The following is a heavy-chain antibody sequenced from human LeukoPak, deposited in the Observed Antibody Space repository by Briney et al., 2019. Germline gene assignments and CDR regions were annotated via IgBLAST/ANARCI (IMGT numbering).Heavy chain of an antibody. D-gene: IGHD3-22*01. V-gene: IGHV3-23*01. CDR1: GFTFSSYA. CDR2: ISGSGGST. CDR3: AKWSVTMIVVVTALDY. J-gene: IGHJ4*02. Sequence: GGSLRLSCAASGFTFSSYAMSWVRQAPGKGLEWVSAISGSGGSTYYADSMKGRFTISRDNSKNTLYLQMNSLRAEDTAVYYCAKWSVTMIVVVTALDYWGQGTLVTVSS.